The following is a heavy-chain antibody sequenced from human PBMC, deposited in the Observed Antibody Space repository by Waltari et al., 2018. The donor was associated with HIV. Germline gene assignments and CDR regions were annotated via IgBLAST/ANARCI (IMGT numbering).Heavy chain of an antibody. CDR1: GGSINDNRW. Sequence: QVQLQESGPGLVKTSGTLSLTCAVSGGSINDNRWWGWVRQPPGKGLEWIGEIFYSGSTKFNPSLKSRVTISVDKSKNQFSLNLSSVTAADTAMYYCAREPGGYYNSWGQGTLVTVSS. V-gene: IGHV4-4*02. CDR2: IFYSGST. J-gene: IGHJ4*02. D-gene: IGHD3-22*01. CDR3: AREPGGYYNS.